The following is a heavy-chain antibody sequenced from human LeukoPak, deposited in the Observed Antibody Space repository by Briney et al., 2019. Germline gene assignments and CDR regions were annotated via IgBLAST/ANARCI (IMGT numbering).Heavy chain of an antibody. CDR2: ISGSGGST. J-gene: IGHJ4*02. CDR3: AKTGSLRAIAVAVYFDY. V-gene: IGHV3-23*01. D-gene: IGHD6-19*01. CDR1: GFTFSSYG. Sequence: GGSLRLSCAASGFTFSSYGMSWVRQAPGKGLEWVSAISGSGGSTYHADSVKGRFTISRDNSKNTLYLQMNSLRAEDTAVYYCAKTGSLRAIAVAVYFDYWGQGTLVTVSS.